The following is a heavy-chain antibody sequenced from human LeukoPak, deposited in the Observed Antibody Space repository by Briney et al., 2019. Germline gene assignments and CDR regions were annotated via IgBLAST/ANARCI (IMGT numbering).Heavy chain of an antibody. D-gene: IGHD3-3*01. J-gene: IGHJ5*02. CDR2: INPSGGST. CDR1: GYTFTSYY. CDR3: ARDRKYDFWSGSYRWLDP. V-gene: IGHV1-46*01. Sequence: GASVKVSCKASGYTFTSYYMHWVRQAPGQGLEWMGIINPSGGSTSYAQKFQGRVTLTSDTSTNIVYMELRSLRSEDTAVYYCARDRKYDFWSGSYRWLDPWGQGTLVTVSS.